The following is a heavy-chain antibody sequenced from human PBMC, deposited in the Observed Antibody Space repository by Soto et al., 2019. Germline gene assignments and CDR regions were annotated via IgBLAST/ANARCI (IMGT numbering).Heavy chain of an antibody. D-gene: IGHD6-19*01. CDR3: ARGNGGIAVAGFFDY. J-gene: IGHJ4*02. V-gene: IGHV1-18*01. Sequence: ASVKVSCKASGYTFTSYGISWVRQAPGQGLEWMGWISAYNGNTNYAQKFQGRVTMTRDTSTSTVYMELSSLRSEDTAVYYCARGNGGIAVAGFFDYWGQGTLVTVSS. CDR1: GYTFTSYG. CDR2: ISAYNGNT.